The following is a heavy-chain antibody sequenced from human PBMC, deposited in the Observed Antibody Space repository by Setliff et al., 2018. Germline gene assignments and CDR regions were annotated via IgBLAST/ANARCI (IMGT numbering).Heavy chain of an antibody. Sequence: SETLSLTCTVSGGSISSGGYYWSWIRQHPGKGLEWIGYIYYSGSTYYDPSLKSRVTISVDTSKNQFSLKLSSVTAADTAVYYCARVPRFTDTRNAFDIWGQGTMVTISS. D-gene: IGHD5-18*01. J-gene: IGHJ3*02. CDR2: IYYSGST. CDR1: GGSISSGGYY. V-gene: IGHV4-31*03. CDR3: ARVPRFTDTRNAFDI.